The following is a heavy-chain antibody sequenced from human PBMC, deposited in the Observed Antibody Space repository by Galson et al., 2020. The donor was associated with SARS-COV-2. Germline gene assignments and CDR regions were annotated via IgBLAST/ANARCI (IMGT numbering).Heavy chain of an antibody. D-gene: IGHD4-17*01. CDR2: ISWNSGSI. V-gene: IGHV3-9*01. CDR1: GFTFDDYA. Sequence: GGSLRLSCAASGFTFDDYAMHWVRQAPGKGLEWVSGISWNSGSIGYADSVKGRFTISRDNAKNSLYLQMNSLRAEDTALYYCAKVGYGDYEVDYWGQGTLVTVSS. J-gene: IGHJ4*02. CDR3: AKVGYGDYEVDY.